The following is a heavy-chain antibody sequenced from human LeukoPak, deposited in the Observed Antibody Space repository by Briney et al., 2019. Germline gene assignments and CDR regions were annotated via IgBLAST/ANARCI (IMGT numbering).Heavy chain of an antibody. CDR3: ARVWESYYFDY. CDR2: IYSDNT. V-gene: IGHV3-53*01. J-gene: IGHJ4*02. Sequence: PGGSLRLSCTVSGFTVSSNPMSWVRQAPGKGLEWVSFIYSDNTHYSDSVKGRFTISRDNSKNTLYLQMNSLRAEDTAVYYCARVWESYYFDYWGQGTLVTVSS. D-gene: IGHD3-16*01. CDR1: GFTVSSNP.